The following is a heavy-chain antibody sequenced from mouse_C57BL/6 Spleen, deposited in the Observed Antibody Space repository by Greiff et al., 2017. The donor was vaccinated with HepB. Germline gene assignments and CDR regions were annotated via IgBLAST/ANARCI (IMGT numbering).Heavy chain of an antibody. CDR1: GFNIKDDY. J-gene: IGHJ3*01. V-gene: IGHV14-4*01. D-gene: IGHD2-5*01. Sequence: EVQLQESGAELVRPGASVKLSCTASGFNIKDDYMHWVKQRPEQGLEWIGWIDPENGDTEYASKFQGKATITADTSSNTAYLQLSSLTSEDTAVYYCTPVYSNYDAYWGQGTLVTVSA. CDR3: TPVYSNYDAY. CDR2: IDPENGDT.